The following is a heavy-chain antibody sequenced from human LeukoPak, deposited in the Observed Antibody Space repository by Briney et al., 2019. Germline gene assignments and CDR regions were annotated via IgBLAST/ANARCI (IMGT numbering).Heavy chain of an antibody. V-gene: IGHV3-30*18. J-gene: IGHJ4*02. Sequence: GRSLRLSCAASGFTFSSYGMHWVRQAPGKGLEWVAVISYDGSNKYYADSVKGRFTISRDNSKNTLYLQMNSLGAEDTAVYYCAKDGSFDYWGQGTLVTISS. D-gene: IGHD2-2*03. CDR2: ISYDGSNK. CDR3: AKDGSFDY. CDR1: GFTFSSYG.